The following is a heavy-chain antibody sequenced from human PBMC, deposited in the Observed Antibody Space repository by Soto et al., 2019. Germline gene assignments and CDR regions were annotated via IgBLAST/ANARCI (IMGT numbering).Heavy chain of an antibody. CDR3: VTGSGY. Sequence: VQLLESGGGWVQPGGSLRLSCAASGFTLSSSAVRWVRQVPGKGLEWISSISGSGDKTFYADSVKGRFTISRDNSKNTLYLQMNTLRAEDTAIYYCVTGSGYWGQGTLVTVSS. V-gene: IGHV3-23*01. CDR2: ISGSGDKT. J-gene: IGHJ4*02. D-gene: IGHD3-10*01. CDR1: GFTLSSSA.